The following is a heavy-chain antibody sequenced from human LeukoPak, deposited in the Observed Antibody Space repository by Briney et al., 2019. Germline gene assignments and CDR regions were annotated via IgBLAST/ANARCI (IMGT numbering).Heavy chain of an antibody. CDR1: GFTFNSYA. J-gene: IGHJ4*02. CDR3: AKTVIVLLWEYYFEY. V-gene: IGHV3-30*18. Sequence: GGSLRLSCAASGFTFNSYAMSWVRQAPGKGLEWVALISYDGSNKYYADSVKGRFTISRDNSKNTLYLQMNSLRPEDTGVYFCAKTVIVLLWEYYFEYWGQGTLVTVSS. CDR2: ISYDGSNK. D-gene: IGHD3-22*01.